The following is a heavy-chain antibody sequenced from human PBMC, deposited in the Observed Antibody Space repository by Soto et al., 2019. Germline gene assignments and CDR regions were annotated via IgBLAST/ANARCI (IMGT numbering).Heavy chain of an antibody. D-gene: IGHD6-13*01. J-gene: IGHJ3*02. CDR2: IWYDGSNK. CDR1: GFTFSSYG. V-gene: IGHV3-33*01. Sequence: PGGSLSLSCAASGFTFSSYGMHWVRQAPGKGLEWVAVIWYDGSNKYYADSVKGRFTISRDNSKNTLYLQMNSLRAEDTAVYYCASSSSWYSHDAFDIWGQGTMVTVSS. CDR3: ASSSSWYSHDAFDI.